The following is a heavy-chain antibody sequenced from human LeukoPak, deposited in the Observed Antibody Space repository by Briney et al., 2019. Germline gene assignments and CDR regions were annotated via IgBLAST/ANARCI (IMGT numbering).Heavy chain of an antibody. CDR1: GFTFSSYA. Sequence: GGSLRLPCAASGFTFSSYAMSWVRQAPGKGLEWVSAISGSGGSTYYADSVKGRFTISRDNSKNTLYLQMNSLRAEDTAVYYCAKGGLRGYYDSSGYYYFDYWGQGTLVTVSS. V-gene: IGHV3-23*01. J-gene: IGHJ4*02. CDR3: AKGGLRGYYDSSGYYYFDY. D-gene: IGHD3-22*01. CDR2: ISGSGGST.